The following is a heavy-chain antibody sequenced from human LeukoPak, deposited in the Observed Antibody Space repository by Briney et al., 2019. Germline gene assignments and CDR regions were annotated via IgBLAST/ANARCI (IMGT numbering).Heavy chain of an antibody. CDR2: ISERGGST. D-gene: IGHD3-10*01. V-gene: IGHV3-23*01. J-gene: IGHJ4*02. CDR1: GTTLSNYG. CDR3: AKRGIVIRAVIIIGFHKEAYYFDY. Sequence: AGGSLRLSCVVSGTTLSNYGMSWVRQAPGKGLEWVSGISERGGSTNYADSVKGRFIISRDTSKNTVYLQMNSLRVEDTAVYFCAKRGIVIRAVIIIGFHKEAYYFDYWGQGILVTVSS.